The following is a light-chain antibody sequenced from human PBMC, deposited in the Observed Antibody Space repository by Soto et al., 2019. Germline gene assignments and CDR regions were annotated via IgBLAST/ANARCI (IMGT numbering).Light chain of an antibody. CDR1: QSVGSN. CDR2: GAS. Sequence: EIVMTQSPATLSVSPGERATLSRRASQSVGSNLAWYQQKPGQAPRLLIYGASNRATGIPSRFGGSGSGTEFTLTISSLQSEDFAVYYCQQHNDWLRTFGQGTKVEIK. V-gene: IGKV3-15*01. CDR3: QQHNDWLRT. J-gene: IGKJ1*01.